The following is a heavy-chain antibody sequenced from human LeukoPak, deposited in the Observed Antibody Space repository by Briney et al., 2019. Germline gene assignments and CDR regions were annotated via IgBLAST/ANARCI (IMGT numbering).Heavy chain of an antibody. J-gene: IGHJ2*01. CDR3: ARISAGGTYYYDSNNLYWHFDL. CDR1: GYTFTSYD. CDR2: MNPNSGNT. V-gene: IGHV1-8*01. D-gene: IGHD3-22*01. Sequence: GASVKVSCKASGYTFTSYDINWVRQATGQGLEWMGWMNPNSGNTGYAQKFQGRVTMTRNTSVSTAYMELSSLRSEDTAVYYCARISAGGTYYYDSNNLYWHFDLWGRGTLVSVSS.